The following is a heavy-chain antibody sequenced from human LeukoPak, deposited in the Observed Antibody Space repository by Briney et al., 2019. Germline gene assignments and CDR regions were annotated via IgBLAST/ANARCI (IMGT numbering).Heavy chain of an antibody. Sequence: GGSLRLSCASSGFTFSTYWMTWVRQAPGKGLEWVANIKEDGSEEYYVDSVKGRFTVSRDNAKSSLYLQMNSLRAEDTAVYYCARDSGLTTVTTYWDYWGQGTLVTVSS. J-gene: IGHJ4*02. V-gene: IGHV3-7*05. CDR2: IKEDGSEE. CDR3: ARDSGLTTVTTYWDY. CDR1: GFTFSTYW. D-gene: IGHD4-17*01.